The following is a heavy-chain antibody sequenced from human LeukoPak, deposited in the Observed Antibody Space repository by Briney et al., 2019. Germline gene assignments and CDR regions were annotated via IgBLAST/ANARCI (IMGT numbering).Heavy chain of an antibody. CDR3: AISSGWLVLEMVY. Sequence: ASVKVSCKVSGYTLTELPMHWVRQAPGKGLEWMGGFDPEDGETIYAQKFQGRVTMTEDTSTDTAYMELSSLRSEDTAVYYCAISSGWLVLEMVYWGQGTLVTVSS. CDR2: FDPEDGET. V-gene: IGHV1-24*01. D-gene: IGHD6-19*01. CDR1: GYTLTELP. J-gene: IGHJ4*02.